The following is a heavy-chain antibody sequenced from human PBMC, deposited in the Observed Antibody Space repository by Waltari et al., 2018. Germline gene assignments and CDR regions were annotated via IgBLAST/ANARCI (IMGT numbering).Heavy chain of an antibody. Sequence: EVQLVESGGGSVQPGGSLRLSCAAPGRTVGSYGRNWVRQAPGKGLEWVANIKQDGSEKNYVDSVEGRFSISRDNAQNSLYLQMNSLRAEDTAIYYCVTGLTTVTAKDYFDHWGQGALVTVSS. CDR2: IKQDGSEK. CDR1: GRTVGSYG. CDR3: VTGLTTVTAKDYFDH. V-gene: IGHV3-7*01. J-gene: IGHJ4*02. D-gene: IGHD4-17*01.